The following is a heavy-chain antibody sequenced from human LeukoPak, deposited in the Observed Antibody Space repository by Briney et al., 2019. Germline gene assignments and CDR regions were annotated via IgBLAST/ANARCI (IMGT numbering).Heavy chain of an antibody. CDR3: ARDAGDSYSYETYYFDY. D-gene: IGHD5-18*01. CDR1: GFTFSNYE. J-gene: IGHJ4*02. Sequence: GGSLRLSCAASGFTFSNYEMNWVRQAPGKGLQWVSYISGSGSTRYYADSVRGRFTISRDNAKNSLSLQMNSLTAEDTAVCYCARDAGDSYSYETYYFDYWGQGTLVTVSS. CDR2: ISGSGSTR. V-gene: IGHV3-48*03.